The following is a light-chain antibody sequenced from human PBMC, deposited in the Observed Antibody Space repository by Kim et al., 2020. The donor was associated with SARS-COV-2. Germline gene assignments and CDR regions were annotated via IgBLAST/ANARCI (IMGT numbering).Light chain of an antibody. CDR3: QSYNRDNVL. CDR1: SGSIDDNY. CDR2: EDD. J-gene: IGLJ2*01. Sequence: GNTVTIYCTRSSGSIDDNYVQWYQQRPGGVPTAVIYEDDQRPSGVSDRFSGSIDNSSNSASLTISGLRTEDEADYYCQSYNRDNVLFGGGTQLTVL. V-gene: IGLV6-57*03.